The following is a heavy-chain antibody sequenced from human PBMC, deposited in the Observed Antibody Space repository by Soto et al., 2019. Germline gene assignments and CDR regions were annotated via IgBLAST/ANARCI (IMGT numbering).Heavy chain of an antibody. D-gene: IGHD3-3*01. Sequence: GGSLRLSCAASGFTFSTYGMHWVRQAPGKGLEWVAVISADGNNKYYADSVKGRFSISRDNSKKTLYLQMNSLSAEDTAVYYCAKPMFYDFWSGLDHWGQGTQVTVSS. V-gene: IGHV3-30*18. CDR1: GFTFSTYG. CDR2: ISADGNNK. J-gene: IGHJ4*02. CDR3: AKPMFYDFWSGLDH.